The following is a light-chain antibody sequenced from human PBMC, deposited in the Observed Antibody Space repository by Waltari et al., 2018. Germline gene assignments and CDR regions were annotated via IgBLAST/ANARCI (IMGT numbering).Light chain of an antibody. J-gene: IGKJ1*01. CDR1: QRVNSQ. CDR3: QQRSKWPWS. Sequence: EIVLTQSPATLSLSPGERATLSCRASQRVNSQLAWYQHKPGPAPRLLIYDASIRVTGISARFRSSGSGTDFTLTISSLEHEDFAVYYCQQRSKWPWSFGQGIKVEIK. V-gene: IGKV3-11*01. CDR2: DAS.